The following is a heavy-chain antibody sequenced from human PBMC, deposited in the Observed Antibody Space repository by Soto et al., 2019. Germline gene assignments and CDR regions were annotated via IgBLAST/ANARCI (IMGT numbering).Heavy chain of an antibody. D-gene: IGHD6-13*01. CDR2: IWYDGSNK. Sequence: SLRLSCAASGFTFSSYGMHWVRQAPGKGLEWVAVIWYDGSNKYYADSVKGRFTISRDNSKNTLYLQMNSLRAEDTAVYYCARDPAYSSTYYYYGIDVWGQGTTVTVSS. CDR3: ARDPAYSSTYYYYGIDV. CDR1: GFTFSSYG. V-gene: IGHV3-33*01. J-gene: IGHJ6*02.